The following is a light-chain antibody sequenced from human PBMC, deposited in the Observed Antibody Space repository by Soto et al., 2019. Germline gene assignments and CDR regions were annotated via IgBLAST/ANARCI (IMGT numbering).Light chain of an antibody. J-gene: IGLJ1*01. CDR2: LNSDGSH. V-gene: IGLV4-69*01. CDR3: QTWGTGIRV. Sequence: QLVLTQSPSASASLGASVKLTCTLSSGHSSYAIAWHQQQPEKGPRYLMKLNSDGSHSKGDGIPDRFSGSSSGAERYLTIFSLQSEDEADYYFQTWGTGIRVFGTGTKLTVL. CDR1: SGHSSYA.